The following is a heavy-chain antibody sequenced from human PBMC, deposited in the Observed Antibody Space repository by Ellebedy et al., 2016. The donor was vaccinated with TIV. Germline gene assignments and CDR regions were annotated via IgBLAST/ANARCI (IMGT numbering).Heavy chain of an antibody. CDR1: GGSVNSGLYY. CDR3: AKEPRDILTGWGAFDI. D-gene: IGHD3-9*01. Sequence: MPSETLSLTCTVSGGSVNSGLYYWSWLRQPPGNGLQWIGYISNSGSTNYNSSLKSRVTISVDTSKNQVSLKLSSVTAADTAVYYCAKEPRDILTGWGAFDIWGQGTMVTVSS. J-gene: IGHJ3*02. CDR2: ISNSGST. V-gene: IGHV4-61*01.